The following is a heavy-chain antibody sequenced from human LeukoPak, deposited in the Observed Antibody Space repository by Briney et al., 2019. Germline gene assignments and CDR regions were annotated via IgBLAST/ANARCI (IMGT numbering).Heavy chain of an antibody. D-gene: IGHD2-2*01. J-gene: IGHJ4*02. CDR2: IYHSGST. CDR1: GYSISSGYY. Sequence: SETLSLTCTVSGYSISSGYYWGWIRQPPGKGLEWIGSIYHSGSTYYNPPLKSRVTISVDTSKNQFSLKLSSVTAADTAVYYCASLGYCSSTSCQIAIDYWGQGTLVTVSS. V-gene: IGHV4-38-2*02. CDR3: ASLGYCSSTSCQIAIDY.